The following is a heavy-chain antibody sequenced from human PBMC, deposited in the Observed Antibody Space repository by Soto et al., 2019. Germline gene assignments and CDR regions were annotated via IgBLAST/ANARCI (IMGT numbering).Heavy chain of an antibody. CDR3: ARTPHSTLWHYYYGMDV. J-gene: IGHJ6*02. D-gene: IGHD2-2*01. V-gene: IGHV5-51*01. Sequence: GESLKISCKGSGYSFTSYWIGWVRQMPGKGLEWMGIIYPGDSDTRYSPSFQGQVTISADKSISTAYLQWSSLKASDTAMYYCARTPHSTLWHYYYGMDVWGQGTTVTVSS. CDR2: IYPGDSDT. CDR1: GYSFTSYW.